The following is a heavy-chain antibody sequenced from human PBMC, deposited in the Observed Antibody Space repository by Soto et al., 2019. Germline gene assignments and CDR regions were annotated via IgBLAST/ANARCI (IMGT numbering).Heavy chain of an antibody. Sequence: QLHLQESGPGLVKPSETLSLSCTFSGGSISSRSYYWGWIRQPPGKGLEWIGSIYYSGNTYYNPSLKSRVARSVDTSTHQFSLKLSSVTAADTAVYYCARLPEDRDACDIWGQGTMVTVSS. CDR2: IYYSGNT. J-gene: IGHJ3*02. CDR1: GGSISSRSYY. CDR3: ARLPEDRDACDI. V-gene: IGHV4-39*01.